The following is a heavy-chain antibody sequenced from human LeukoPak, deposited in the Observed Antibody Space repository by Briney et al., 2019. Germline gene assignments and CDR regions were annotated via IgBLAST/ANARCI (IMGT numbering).Heavy chain of an antibody. CDR2: ISAYNGST. D-gene: IGHD6-19*01. Sequence: ASVKASCKASGYTFTSYGISWVRQAPGQGLEWMGWISAYNGSTNYAQKLQGRVTMTTDTSTSTAYMELRSLRSDDTAVYYCARLDYSSGWYWFDPWGQGTLVTVSS. J-gene: IGHJ5*02. V-gene: IGHV1-18*01. CDR1: GYTFTSYG. CDR3: ARLDYSSGWYWFDP.